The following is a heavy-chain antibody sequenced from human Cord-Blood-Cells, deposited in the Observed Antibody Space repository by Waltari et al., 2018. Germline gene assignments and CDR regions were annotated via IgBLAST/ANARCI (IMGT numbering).Heavy chain of an antibody. CDR2: IIPIFGTA. CDR3: ARDDPGEQQLVQGYYYYGMDV. D-gene: IGHD6-13*01. V-gene: IGHV1-69*01. CDR1: GGTFSSYA. J-gene: IGHJ6*02. Sequence: QVQLVQSGAEVKKPGSSVKVSCKASGGTFSSYAISWVRQAPGQGLEWMGGIIPIFGTANYAQKFQGRVTITADESTNTAYMELSSLRSEDTAVYYCARDDPGEQQLVQGYYYYGMDVWGQGTTVTVSS.